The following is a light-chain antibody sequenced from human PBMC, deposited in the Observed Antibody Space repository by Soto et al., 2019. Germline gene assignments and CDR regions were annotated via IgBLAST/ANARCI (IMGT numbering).Light chain of an antibody. J-gene: IGKJ1*01. CDR2: GTS. CDR3: HQYNFWPT. Sequence: EVVMTQSPATLSVSRGGRATLSCRASQSVSSNLAWYQQKPGQSPRLLIYGTSTRATGIPARFSGSGSGTEFTLTISSLQSEDFAVYYCHQYNFWPTFGQGTKVDNK. CDR1: QSVSSN. V-gene: IGKV3-15*01.